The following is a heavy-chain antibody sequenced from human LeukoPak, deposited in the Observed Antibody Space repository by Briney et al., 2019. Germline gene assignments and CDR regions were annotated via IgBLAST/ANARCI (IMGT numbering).Heavy chain of an antibody. CDR3: ARDLGYYDYYFDY. Sequence: GGSLRLSCAASGFTFSSYSMNWVRQAPGKGLEWVSYISSSSSTIYYADSVKGRFTISRDNAKNSLYLQTNSLRAEDTAVYYCARDLGYYDYYFDYWGQGTLVTVSS. J-gene: IGHJ4*02. D-gene: IGHD3-3*01. V-gene: IGHV3-48*04. CDR2: ISSSSSTI. CDR1: GFTFSSYS.